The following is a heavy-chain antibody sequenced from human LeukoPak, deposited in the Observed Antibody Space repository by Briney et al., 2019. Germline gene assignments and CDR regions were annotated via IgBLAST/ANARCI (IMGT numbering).Heavy chain of an antibody. V-gene: IGHV3-53*01. Sequence: GGSLRLSCAASGFTVSSNYMSWVRQAPGKGLEWVSVIYSGGSTYYADSVKGRFTISRDNSKNTLYLQMNSLRAEDTAIYYCAKDADFARIYYYFDSWGQGTLVTVSS. D-gene: IGHD3-10*01. CDR1: GFTVSSNY. J-gene: IGHJ4*02. CDR3: AKDADFARIYYYFDS. CDR2: IYSGGST.